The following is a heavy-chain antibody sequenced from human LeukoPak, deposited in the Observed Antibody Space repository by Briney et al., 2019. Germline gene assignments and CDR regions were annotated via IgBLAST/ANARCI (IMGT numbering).Heavy chain of an antibody. CDR1: GGSISSSSYY. V-gene: IGHV4-39*01. CDR3: ARGVRHKTTMITLGNWFDP. J-gene: IGHJ5*02. D-gene: IGHD4-17*01. Sequence: SETLSLTCTVSGGSISSSSYYWGWIRQPPGKGLEWIGSIYYSGSTYYNPSLKSRVTIPADTSKNQFSLKLSSVTAADTAVYYCARGVRHKTTMITLGNWFDPWGQGTLVTVSS. CDR2: IYYSGST.